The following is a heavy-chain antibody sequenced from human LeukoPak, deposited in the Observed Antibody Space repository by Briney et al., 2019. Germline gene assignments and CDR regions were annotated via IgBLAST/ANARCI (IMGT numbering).Heavy chain of an antibody. D-gene: IGHD3-10*01. CDR3: ARDSGERGSGSYLIAY. V-gene: IGHV1-18*01. Sequence: GASVKVSCKTSGYTFSSYGISWVRQAPGQGLEWMGWISAYNGHASYAQKFEGRVAMTTDTSTSTAYMELRSLKSDDTAVYYCARDSGERGSGSYLIAYWGQGTLVTVSS. CDR1: GYTFSSYG. J-gene: IGHJ4*02. CDR2: ISAYNGHA.